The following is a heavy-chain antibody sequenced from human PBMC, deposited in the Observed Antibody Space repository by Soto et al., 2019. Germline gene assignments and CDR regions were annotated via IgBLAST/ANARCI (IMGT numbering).Heavy chain of an antibody. CDR3: ARVLISSSWPIDY. CDR2: ISSSSSYT. J-gene: IGHJ4*02. Sequence: GALRLSCAASGFTFSDYYMSWIRQAPGKGLEWVSYISSSSSYTNYADSVKGRFTISRDNAKNSLYLQMNSLRAEDTAVYYCARVLISSSWPIDYWGQGTLVTVSS. CDR1: GFTFSDYY. V-gene: IGHV3-11*06. D-gene: IGHD6-13*01.